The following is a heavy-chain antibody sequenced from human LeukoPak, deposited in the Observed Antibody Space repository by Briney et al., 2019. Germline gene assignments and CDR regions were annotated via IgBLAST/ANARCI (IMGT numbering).Heavy chain of an antibody. CDR3: AREGGTLDY. V-gene: IGHV4-59*01. Sequence: SETLSLTCTVSGGSISSYYWSWIRQPPGKGLEWIGYIYYSGSTNYNPSLKSRVTISVDTSKNQFSLKLTSVTPADTAVYYCAREGGTLDYWGQGTLVTVSS. CDR1: GGSISSYY. D-gene: IGHD3-16*01. J-gene: IGHJ4*02. CDR2: IYYSGST.